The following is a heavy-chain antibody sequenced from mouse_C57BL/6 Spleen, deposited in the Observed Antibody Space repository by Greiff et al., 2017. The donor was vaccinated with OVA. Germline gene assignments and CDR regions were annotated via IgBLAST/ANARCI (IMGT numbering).Heavy chain of an antibody. V-gene: IGHV5-4*01. Sequence: EVKLVESGGGLVKPGGSLKLSCAASGFTFSSYAMSWVRQTPEKRLEWVATISDGGSYTYYPDNVKGRFTISRDNAKNNLYLQMSHLKSEDTAMYYCAREGIYYYGSSYGRFDYWGQGTTLTVSS. CDR1: GFTFSSYA. CDR2: ISDGGSYT. CDR3: AREGIYYYGSSYGRFDY. D-gene: IGHD1-1*01. J-gene: IGHJ2*01.